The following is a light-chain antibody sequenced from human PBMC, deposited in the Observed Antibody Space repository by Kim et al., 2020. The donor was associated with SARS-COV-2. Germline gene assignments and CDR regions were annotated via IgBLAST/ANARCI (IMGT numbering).Light chain of an antibody. CDR2: AAA. V-gene: IGKV1-27*01. CDR1: QDFANS. CDR3: QKYNSAPWT. J-gene: IGKJ1*01. Sequence: ASIGDRVTITCRASQDFANSLAWYQQKPGKVPQVLIYAAATWQSGVPSRFSGSGSGTEFTLTIGSLQTEDVATYYCQKYNSAPWTFGPGTKVDIK.